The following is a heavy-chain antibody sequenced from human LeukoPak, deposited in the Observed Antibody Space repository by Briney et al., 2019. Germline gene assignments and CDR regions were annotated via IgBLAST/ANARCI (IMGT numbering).Heavy chain of an antibody. CDR3: ARVGLGIPDYFDY. CDR1: GGTFSSYA. CDR2: IIPIFGTA. D-gene: IGHD7-27*01. V-gene: IGHV1-69*05. J-gene: IGHJ4*02. Sequence: GASVKVSCKASGGTFSSYAISWVRQAPGQGLEWMGGIIPIFGTANYAQKFQGRVTITTDESTSTAYMELSSLRSEDTAVYYCARVGLGIPDYFDYWGQGTLVTVSS.